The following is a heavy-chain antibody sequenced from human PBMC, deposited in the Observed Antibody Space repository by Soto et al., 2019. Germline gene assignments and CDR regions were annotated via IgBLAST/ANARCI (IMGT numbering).Heavy chain of an antibody. CDR1: GFSLSTSGVG. V-gene: IGHV2-5*02. J-gene: IGHJ5*02. CDR2: IYWDDDK. D-gene: IGHD2-15*01. Sequence: SGPTLVNPTQTLTLTCTFSGFSLSTSGVGVGWIRQPPGKALECLALIYWDDDKHYNPSLKNRLTITKNATKNKEVLTKNKKDPVDIATYYCAHSFRSGGSCYSGSPPSNWFDPWGQGTLVTVSS. CDR3: AHSFRSGGSCYSGSPPSNWFDP.